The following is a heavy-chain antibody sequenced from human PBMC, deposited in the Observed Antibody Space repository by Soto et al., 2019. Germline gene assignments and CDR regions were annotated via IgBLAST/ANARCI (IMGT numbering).Heavy chain of an antibody. Sequence: QVQLVESGGGVVQPGRSLRLSCAASGFTFSACGMHWVRQAPGKGLEWVAVISYDGINKYYTDSVKGRFTISRDNSKNMLYLQMTSLRPEDTAVYYCAKDSDSGHFDYWGQGTLVTVSS. J-gene: IGHJ4*02. V-gene: IGHV3-30*18. CDR2: ISYDGINK. CDR3: AKDSDSGHFDY. D-gene: IGHD6-19*01. CDR1: GFTFSACG.